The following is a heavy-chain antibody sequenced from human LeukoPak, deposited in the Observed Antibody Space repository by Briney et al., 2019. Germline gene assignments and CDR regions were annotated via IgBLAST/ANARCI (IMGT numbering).Heavy chain of an antibody. Sequence: ASVKVSCKASGYTFTGYYMHWVRQAPGQGLEWMGWINPNSGGTNYAQKFQGRVTMTRDTSISTAYMELSRLRSDDTAVYYCAREVFGVVIIDPYFDYWGQGTLVIVSS. V-gene: IGHV1-2*02. D-gene: IGHD3-3*01. CDR2: INPNSGGT. CDR1: GYTFTGYY. CDR3: AREVFGVVIIDPYFDY. J-gene: IGHJ4*02.